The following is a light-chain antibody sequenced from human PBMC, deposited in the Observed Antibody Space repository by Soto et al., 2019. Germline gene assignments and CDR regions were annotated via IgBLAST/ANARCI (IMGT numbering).Light chain of an antibody. CDR2: DAS. J-gene: IGKJ2*01. CDR3: QQYDSSSPT. CDR1: QNISVW. V-gene: IGKV1-5*01. Sequence: DIQMTQSPSTLSASVGDGVTITCRASQNISVWLAWYQQRPGKAPKFLIYDASSLETGVPSRFSGGGSGTEVTLTIRSLQPDDFAPYYCQQYDSSSPTFGQGTKLEIK.